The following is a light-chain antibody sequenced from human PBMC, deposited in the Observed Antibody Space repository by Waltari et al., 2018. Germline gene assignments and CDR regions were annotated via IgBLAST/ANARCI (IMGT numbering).Light chain of an antibody. CDR2: SDN. CDR3: AAWDDSLSGRV. J-gene: IGLJ3*02. Sequence: QSVLTQPPSASGTPGQRVTVSCSGSSSNIGGHYVSWFQQLPGTGPKVLIYSDNQRPSGIPGRFSGSKSGPSASLASSGLRSEDEADYYCAAWDDSLSGRVFGGGTKLTVL. V-gene: IGLV1-47*01. CDR1: SSNIGGHY.